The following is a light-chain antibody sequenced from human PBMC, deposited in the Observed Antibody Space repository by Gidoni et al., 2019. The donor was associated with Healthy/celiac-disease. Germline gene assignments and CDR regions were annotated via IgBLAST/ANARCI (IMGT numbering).Light chain of an antibody. CDR1: QSISSY. J-gene: IGKJ4*01. CDR2: AAS. V-gene: IGKV1-39*01. Sequence: DIQMTQPPSSLSASVGDRVTITCRASQSISSYLNWYQQKPGKAPKLLIYAASSLQSGVPSRFSGSGSGTDFTLTISSLQPEDFATYYCQQSYSTHSTFGGGTKVEIK. CDR3: QQSYSTHST.